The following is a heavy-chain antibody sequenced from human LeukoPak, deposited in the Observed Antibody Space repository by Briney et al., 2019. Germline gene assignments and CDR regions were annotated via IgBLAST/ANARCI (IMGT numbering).Heavy chain of an antibody. J-gene: IGHJ5*02. V-gene: IGHV1-69*01. D-gene: IGHD5-12*01. CDR1: GGTFSSYA. Sequence: SVKVSCKASGGTFSSYAISWVRQAPGQGLEWMGGIIPIFGTANYAQKFQGRVTITADESTSTAYMELSSLRSEDTAVHYCARAGWLQSQYNWFDPWGQGTLVTVSS. CDR2: IIPIFGTA. CDR3: ARAGWLQSQYNWFDP.